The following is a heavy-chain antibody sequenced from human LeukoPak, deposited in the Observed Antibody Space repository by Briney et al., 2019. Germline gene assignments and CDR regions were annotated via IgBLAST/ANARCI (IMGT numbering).Heavy chain of an antibody. D-gene: IGHD5-12*01. J-gene: IGHJ6*02. CDR1: GFTFSSYA. CDR3: ARVLDSGYDWDYYGMDV. CDR2: ISASGGST. Sequence: GGSLRLSCAASGFTFSSYAMSWVRQAPGKGLEWVSTISASGGSTYYADSVKGRFTISRDSSKNTLYLQMNRLRAEDTAVHYCARVLDSGYDWDYYGMDVWGQGTTVTISS. V-gene: IGHV3-23*01.